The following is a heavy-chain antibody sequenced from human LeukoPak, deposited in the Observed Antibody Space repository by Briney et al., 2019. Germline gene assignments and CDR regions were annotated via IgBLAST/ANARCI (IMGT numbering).Heavy chain of an antibody. V-gene: IGHV4-38-2*02. CDR2: IYHSGST. CDR3: ANSIDFDYGDYYFDY. D-gene: IGHD4-17*01. J-gene: IGHJ4*02. CDR1: GYSISSGYY. Sequence: NPSETLSLTCTVSGYSISSGYYWGWIRQPPGQGLEWIGSIYHSGSTYYNPSLKSRVTISVDTSKNQFSLKLSSVTAADTAVYYCANSIDFDYGDYYFDYWGQGALVTISS.